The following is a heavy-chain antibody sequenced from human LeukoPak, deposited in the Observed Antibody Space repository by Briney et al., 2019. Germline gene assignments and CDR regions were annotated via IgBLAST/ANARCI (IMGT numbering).Heavy chain of an antibody. CDR1: GYTFSSYG. J-gene: IGHJ4*02. D-gene: IGHD3-9*01. V-gene: IGHV1-18*01. CDR2: ISADTGNT. CDR3: TRSDRDILTGYRNLDY. Sequence: GASVKVSCKASGYTFSSYGFSWVRQTPGQGLEWMGWISADTGNTKYTQKLQGRVTMTTDTSTSTAYMELRSLRSDDTAMYSCTRSDRDILTGYRNLDYWGQGTLVTVSS.